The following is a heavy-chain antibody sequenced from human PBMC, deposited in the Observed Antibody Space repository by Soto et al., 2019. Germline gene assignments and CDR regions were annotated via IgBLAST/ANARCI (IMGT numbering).Heavy chain of an antibody. Sequence: SVKVSCKASGYTFTIYGISWVRQAPGQGLEWMGWINVYNGNTNYAQKFQGRVTITRDTSAITAYMELSSLRSEDTAVYYCTRGRRLRSDFYYYYYGMDVWGQGTTVTVSS. CDR1: GYTFTIYG. CDR3: TRGRRLRSDFYYYYYGMDV. CDR2: INVYNGNT. D-gene: IGHD6-25*01. J-gene: IGHJ6*02. V-gene: IGHV1-18*01.